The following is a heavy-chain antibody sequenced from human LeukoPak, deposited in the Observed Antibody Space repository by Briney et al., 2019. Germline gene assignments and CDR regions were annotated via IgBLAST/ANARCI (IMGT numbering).Heavy chain of an antibody. CDR1: GFTFSSYA. CDR3: ARETAYSSGWYNPLGFLDY. CDR2: ITGSGGST. Sequence: PGGSLRLSCAASGFTFSSYAMSWVRQAPGKGLEWVSAITGSGGSTYYADSVKGRFTISRDNAKNSLYLQMNSLRAEDTAVYYCARETAYSSGWYNPLGFLDYWGQGTLVTVSS. D-gene: IGHD6-19*01. V-gene: IGHV3-23*01. J-gene: IGHJ4*02.